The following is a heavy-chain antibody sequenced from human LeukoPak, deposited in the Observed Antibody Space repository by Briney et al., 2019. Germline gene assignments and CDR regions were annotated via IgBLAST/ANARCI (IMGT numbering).Heavy chain of an antibody. V-gene: IGHV4-59*02. J-gene: IGHJ3*02. D-gene: IGHD2-2*01. CDR1: GGSVSSYY. CDR3: ARARYANAWYAFDI. CDR2: LSHSGSS. Sequence: SETLSLTCTVSGGSVSSYYWSWIRRPPGRGLEWIAYLSHSGSSDSNPSLTCRVTTLVDTSKNQFSLKLTSVTAADTAVYYCARARYANAWYAFDIWGHGTMVTVSS.